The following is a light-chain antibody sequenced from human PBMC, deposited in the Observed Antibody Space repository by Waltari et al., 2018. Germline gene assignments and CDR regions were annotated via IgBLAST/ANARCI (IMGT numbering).Light chain of an antibody. J-gene: IGLJ3*02. V-gene: IGLV1-51*01. CDR2: GNN. CDR3: GTWDSSLSAGV. CDR1: RFNIGNNY. Sequence: SCSGTRFNIGNNYVSWYQQLPGTPPKLLISGNNKRPSGIPDRFSGSKSGTSATLGITGLQTGDEADYYCGTWDSSLSAGVFGGGTKLTVL.